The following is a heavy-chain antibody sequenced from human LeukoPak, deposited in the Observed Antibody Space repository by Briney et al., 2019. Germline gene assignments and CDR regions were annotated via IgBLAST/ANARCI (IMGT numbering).Heavy chain of an antibody. CDR2: ISPGGGTT. Sequence: AGGSLRLSCKASGFTFSNEAMGWVRQLRGGGLEWVSTISPGGGTTYYAESMKGRFTISRDNSKSTLYLEMNSLRVEDTAVYYCTKVRSGSSNWALRVFDYWGQGALVTVSS. J-gene: IGHJ4*02. V-gene: IGHV3-23*01. D-gene: IGHD4-11*01. CDR1: GFTFSNEA. CDR3: TKVRSGSSNWALRVFDY.